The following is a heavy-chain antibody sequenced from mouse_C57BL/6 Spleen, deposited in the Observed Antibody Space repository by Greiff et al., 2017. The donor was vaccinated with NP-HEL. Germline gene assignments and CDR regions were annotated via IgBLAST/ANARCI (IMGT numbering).Heavy chain of an antibody. Sequence: EVQVVESGGGLVQPKGSLKLSCAASGFTFNTYAMHWVRQAPGKGLEWVARIRSKSSNYAAYYADSVKDRFTISSDDSQSMIYLRMNNLETEDTAMYYCVRTGHWDTWFAYWGQGTLVTVSA. J-gene: IGHJ3*01. CDR1: GFTFNTYA. CDR2: IRSKSSNYAA. CDR3: VRTGHWDTWFAY. V-gene: IGHV10-3*01. D-gene: IGHD4-1*01.